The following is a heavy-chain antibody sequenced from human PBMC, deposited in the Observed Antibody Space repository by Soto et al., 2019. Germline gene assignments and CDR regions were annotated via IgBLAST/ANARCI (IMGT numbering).Heavy chain of an antibody. D-gene: IGHD6-13*01. V-gene: IGHV3-11*06. J-gene: IGHJ5*02. CDR2: ISSSSSYT. CDR1: GFTFSYYY. Sequence: PRLSFAASGFTFSYYYISFILQSPCKGLDWVSYISSSSSYTNYADSVKGRFTISRDNAKNSLYLQMNSLRTEDTAVYYCARDHRAEAENNWFEPWGQGHMVSVSS. CDR3: ARDHRAEAENNWFEP.